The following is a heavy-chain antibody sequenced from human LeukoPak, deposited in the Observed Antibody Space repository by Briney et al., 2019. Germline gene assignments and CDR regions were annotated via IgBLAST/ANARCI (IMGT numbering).Heavy chain of an antibody. CDR2: IYPGDSDT. CDR3: ARLRGPFISASGARSFDY. CDR1: GYDFASYW. D-gene: IGHD6-13*01. V-gene: IGHV5-51*01. J-gene: IGHJ4*02. Sequence: GESLKISCKGSGYDFASYWIGWVRQMPGKGLEWMGIIYPGDSDTTYSPSFQGQVTISADKSISTAYLQWSSLKTSDTAMYYCARLRGPFISASGARSFDYWGQGTLVTVSS.